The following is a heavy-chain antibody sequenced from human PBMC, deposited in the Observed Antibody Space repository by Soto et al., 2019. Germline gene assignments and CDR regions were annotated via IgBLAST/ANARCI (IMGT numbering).Heavy chain of an antibody. CDR1: GFTFNNYA. V-gene: IGHV3-23*04. J-gene: IGHJ6*02. Sequence: EVQLVESGGGLVQPGGSLRLSCVASGFTFNNYAMSWVRQAPGKGLEWVSGMSGSGSSTYYADSVYGRFTISRDNSINTLYLQMNSLRAEDTAVYYCAKEAEMSVGYGMDVWGQGTTVTVSS. CDR3: AKEAEMSVGYGMDV. D-gene: IGHD3-10*01. CDR2: MSGSGSST.